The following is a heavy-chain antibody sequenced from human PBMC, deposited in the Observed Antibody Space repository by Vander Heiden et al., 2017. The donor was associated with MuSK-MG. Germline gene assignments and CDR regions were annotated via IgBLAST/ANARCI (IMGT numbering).Heavy chain of an antibody. Sequence: QVQLVQSGAEVKKPGASVKVSCKASGYTFTSYGISWVRQAPGQGLEWIGWISAYNGNTNYAQKLQGRVTMTTDTSTSTAYMELRSLRSDDTAVYYCARLYYDFWSGYYDGWFDPWGQGTLVTVSS. CDR2: ISAYNGNT. J-gene: IGHJ5*02. CDR1: GYTFTSYG. CDR3: ARLYYDFWSGYYDGWFDP. D-gene: IGHD3-3*01. V-gene: IGHV1-18*01.